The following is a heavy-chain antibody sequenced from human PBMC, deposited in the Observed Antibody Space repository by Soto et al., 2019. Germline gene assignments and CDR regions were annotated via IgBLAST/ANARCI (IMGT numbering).Heavy chain of an antibody. D-gene: IGHD2-15*01. Sequence: PGGSLRLSCAASGFTFSSYAMGWVRQAPGKGLEWVSAISGSGGSTYYADSVKGRFTISRDNAKNTLYLQMNSLRAEDTAVYYCVRTSLVVAAATREDYWGQGTLVTVSS. CDR1: GFTFSSYA. J-gene: IGHJ4*02. V-gene: IGHV3-23*01. CDR3: VRTSLVVAAATREDY. CDR2: ISGSGGST.